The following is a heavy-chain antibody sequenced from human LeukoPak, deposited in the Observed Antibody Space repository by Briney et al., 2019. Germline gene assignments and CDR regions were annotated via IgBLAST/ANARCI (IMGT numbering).Heavy chain of an antibody. CDR3: ARSRGVVVAAIGPSGAFDI. V-gene: IGHV1-8*03. J-gene: IGHJ3*02. CDR1: GYTFTSYD. D-gene: IGHD2-15*01. CDR2: MNPNSGNT. Sequence: ASVKVSCKASGYTFTSYDINWVRQATGQGLEWMGWMNPNSGNTGYAQKFQGRVTITRNTSISTAYMELSSLRSEDTAVYYCARSRGVVVAAIGPSGAFDIWGQGTMVTVSS.